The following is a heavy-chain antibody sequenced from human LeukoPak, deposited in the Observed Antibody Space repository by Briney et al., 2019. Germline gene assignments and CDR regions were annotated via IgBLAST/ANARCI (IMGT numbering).Heavy chain of an antibody. CDR1: GFTFSSYS. Sequence: GGSLRLSCAASGFTFSSYSMNWVLQAAGKGLEWVSSISSSSSYIYYADSVKGRFTISRDNAKNSLYLQMNSLRAEDTAVYYCAKGLALLPWDAFDIWGQGTMVTVSS. CDR2: ISSSSSYI. CDR3: AKGLALLPWDAFDI. J-gene: IGHJ3*02. D-gene: IGHD3-22*01. V-gene: IGHV3-21*01.